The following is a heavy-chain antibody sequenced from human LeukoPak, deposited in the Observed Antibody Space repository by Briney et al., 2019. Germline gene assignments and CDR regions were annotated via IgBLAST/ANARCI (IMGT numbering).Heavy chain of an antibody. D-gene: IGHD3-22*01. J-gene: IGHJ4*02. V-gene: IGHV1-69*05. CDR3: ARSNSDSSGYYF. CDR2: IIPIFGTA. CDR1: GGTFSSYA. Sequence: GASVRVSCKASGGTFSSYAISWVRQAPGQGLEWMGGIIPIFGTANYAQKFQGRVTITTDESTSTAYMELSSLRSEDTAVYYCARSNSDSSGYYFWGQGTLVTVSS.